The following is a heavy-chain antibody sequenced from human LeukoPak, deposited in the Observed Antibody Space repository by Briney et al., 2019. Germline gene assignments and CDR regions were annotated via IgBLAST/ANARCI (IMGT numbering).Heavy chain of an antibody. V-gene: IGHV3-30-3*01. CDR2: ISYDGSNK. D-gene: IGHD2-2*01. Sequence: PGRSLRLSCAASGFTFSSYGMHWVRQAPGKGLEWVAVISYDGSNKYYADSVKGRFTISRDNSKNPLYLQMNSLRAEDTAVYYCARLETLLWAFDYWGQGTLVTVPS. CDR1: GFTFSSYG. CDR3: ARLETLLWAFDY. J-gene: IGHJ4*02.